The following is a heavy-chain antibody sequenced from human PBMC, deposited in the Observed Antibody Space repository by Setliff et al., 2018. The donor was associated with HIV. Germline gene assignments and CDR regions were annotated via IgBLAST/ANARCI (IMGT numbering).Heavy chain of an antibody. V-gene: IGHV4-61*09. D-gene: IGHD6-19*01. CDR1: GGSISSGSYY. CDR3: ASGRRSSGWYVYH. CDR2: IYTSGST. J-gene: IGHJ4*02. Sequence: TSETLSLTCTVSGGSISSGSYYWSWIRQPAGKGLEWIGHIYTSGSTNYNPSLKSRVTISVDTSTNQFSLKLSSVTAADTAVYYCASGRRSSGWYVYHWGQGTLVTVSS.